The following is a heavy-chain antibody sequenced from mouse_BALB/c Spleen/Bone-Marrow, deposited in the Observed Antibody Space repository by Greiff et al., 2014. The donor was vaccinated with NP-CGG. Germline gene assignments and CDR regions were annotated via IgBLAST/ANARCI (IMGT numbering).Heavy chain of an antibody. CDR1: GYSFTEYN. CDR2: IDPYNGDT. Sequence: EVQLQQSGPELVKPGASVKVSCKASGYSFTEYNMYWVKQSHGKSLESIGYIDPYNGDTSYNQKFKGRATLTVDKSSNTAFMHLNSLTSEDSAVYYCARDGYYVGFAYWGQGTLVTVSA. D-gene: IGHD2-3*01. J-gene: IGHJ3*01. V-gene: IGHV1S135*01. CDR3: ARDGYYVGFAY.